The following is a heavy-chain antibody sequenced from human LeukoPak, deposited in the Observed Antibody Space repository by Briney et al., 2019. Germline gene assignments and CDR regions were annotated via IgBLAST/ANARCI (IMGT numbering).Heavy chain of an antibody. Sequence: PGGSLRLSCAASGFTFSRYSMNWVRQAPGKGLEWVSYISSSSSTTYYADSVKGRFTISRDNAKNSLYLQMNSLRAEDTAVYYCARAGGNRAAFDSWGQGTMVTVSS. D-gene: IGHD4-23*01. V-gene: IGHV3-48*01. J-gene: IGHJ3*02. CDR2: ISSSSSTT. CDR1: GFTFSRYS. CDR3: ARAGGNRAAFDS.